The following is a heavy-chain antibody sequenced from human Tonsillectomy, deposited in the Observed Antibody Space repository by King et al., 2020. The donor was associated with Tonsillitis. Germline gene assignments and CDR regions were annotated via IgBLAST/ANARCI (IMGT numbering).Heavy chain of an antibody. J-gene: IGHJ3*02. Sequence: HVQLVESGGGLVKPGGSLRLSCAASGFTFSDYYMSWVRQAPGKGLEWVSYISSSSSYTNYADSVKGRFTLSRDNAKNSLYLQMNSLRAEDTAVYYCASAYYYDSSGYYPNAFDIWGQGTMVTVSS. CDR3: ASAYYYDSSGYYPNAFDI. CDR1: GFTFSDYY. V-gene: IGHV3-11*05. D-gene: IGHD3-22*01. CDR2: ISSSSSYT.